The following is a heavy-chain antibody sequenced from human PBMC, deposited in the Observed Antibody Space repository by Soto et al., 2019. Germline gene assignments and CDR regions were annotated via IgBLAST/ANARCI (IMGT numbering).Heavy chain of an antibody. D-gene: IGHD4-17*01. CDR3: ARDSGAYYFDY. CDR2: IDWDDDK. CDR1: GFSLITSGMR. V-gene: IGHV2-70*04. Sequence: SGPTLVNPTQTLTLTCTFSGFSLITSGMRVSCIRQPPGKALEWLARIDWDDDKFYSTSLKTRLTISKDTSKNQVVLTMTNMDPVDTATYYCARDSGAYYFDYWGQGTLVTVSS. J-gene: IGHJ4*01.